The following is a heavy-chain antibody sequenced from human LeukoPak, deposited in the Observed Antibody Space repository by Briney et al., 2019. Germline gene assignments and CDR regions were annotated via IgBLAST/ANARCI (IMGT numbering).Heavy chain of an antibody. CDR1: GSGFIFSNYG. Sequence: GGSLRLSCAASGSGFIFSNYGMRWVRQAPGKGLEWVSAISGSGGSTYYADSVKGRFTISRDNSKNTLYLQMNSLRDEDTAVYYCAKKIHSAAAGTHFDYWGQGTLVTVSS. D-gene: IGHD6-13*01. J-gene: IGHJ4*02. CDR2: ISGSGGST. V-gene: IGHV3-23*01. CDR3: AKKIHSAAAGTHFDY.